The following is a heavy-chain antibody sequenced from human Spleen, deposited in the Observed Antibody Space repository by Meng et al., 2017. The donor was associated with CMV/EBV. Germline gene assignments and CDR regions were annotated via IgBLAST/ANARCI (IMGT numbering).Heavy chain of an antibody. J-gene: IGHJ3*02. D-gene: IGHD2/OR15-2a*01. Sequence: EWMGWINPNGGGTNYTQKFQGRVTMTRDTSISTAYMELSRLRSDDTAVYYCARGGYYGDSDAFDIWGQGTMVTVSS. CDR3: ARGGYYGDSDAFDI. CDR2: INPNGGGT. V-gene: IGHV1-2*02.